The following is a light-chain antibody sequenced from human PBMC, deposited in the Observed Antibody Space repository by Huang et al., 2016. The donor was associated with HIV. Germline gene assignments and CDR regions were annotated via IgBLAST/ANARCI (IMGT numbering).Light chain of an antibody. CDR2: KAS. Sequence: DIQMTQSPSTLSASVGDRVTITCRASQSISSWLALYQQKPGEAPKVLIYKASSLESGVPSRFSGSGSGTEFTLTISSLQPDDFASYYCLQYSSYSRTFGQGTKVEIK. CDR1: QSISSW. V-gene: IGKV1-5*03. CDR3: LQYSSYSRT. J-gene: IGKJ1*01.